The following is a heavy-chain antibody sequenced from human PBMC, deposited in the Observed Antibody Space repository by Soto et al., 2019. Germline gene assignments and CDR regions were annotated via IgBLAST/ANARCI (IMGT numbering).Heavy chain of an antibody. D-gene: IGHD6-13*01. CDR3: AKVGRIAAAGTWFDP. CDR1: AGSISCYY. CDR2: IHYSGNT. Sequence: SETLSRTCTVSAGSISCYYWSWIRQPPGRELELIAYIHYSGNTYYNPSLKSRVTISIDTSKNQFSLKVNSVNTADTAVYYCAKVGRIAAAGTWFDPWGQGTLVTVSS. J-gene: IGHJ5*02. V-gene: IGHV4-59*01.